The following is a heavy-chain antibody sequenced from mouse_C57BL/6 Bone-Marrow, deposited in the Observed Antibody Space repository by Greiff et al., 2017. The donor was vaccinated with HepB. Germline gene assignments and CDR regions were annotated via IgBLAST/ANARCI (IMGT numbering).Heavy chain of an antibody. CDR2: ILPGSGST. Sequence: QVQLQQSGAELMKPGASVKLSCKATGYTFTGYWIEWVKQRPGHGLEWIGEILPGSGSTNYNEKFKGKATFTADTSSNTAYMQLSSLTTEDSAIYYCARNVVLDRQLRLRGVYFDYWGQGTTLTVSS. V-gene: IGHV1-9*01. D-gene: IGHD3-2*02. CDR3: ARNVVLDRQLRLRGVYFDY. CDR1: GYTFTGYW. J-gene: IGHJ2*01.